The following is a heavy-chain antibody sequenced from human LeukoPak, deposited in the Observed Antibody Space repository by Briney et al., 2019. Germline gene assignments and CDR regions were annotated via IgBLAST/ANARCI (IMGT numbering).Heavy chain of an antibody. CDR3: ARADYYGSGSYYFDY. J-gene: IGHJ4*02. Sequence: SETLSLTCTVSGGSISSYYWSWIRQPPGKGLEWMGYIYYSGSTNYNPSLKSRVTISVDTSKNQFSLKLSSVTAADTAVYYCARADYYGSGSYYFDYWGQGTLVTVSS. D-gene: IGHD3-10*01. V-gene: IGHV4-59*01. CDR1: GGSISSYY. CDR2: IYYSGST.